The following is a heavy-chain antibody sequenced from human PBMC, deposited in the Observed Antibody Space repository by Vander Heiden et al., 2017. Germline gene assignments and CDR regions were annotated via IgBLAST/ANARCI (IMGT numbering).Heavy chain of an antibody. V-gene: IGHV3-13*01. CDR1: GFTFSSYA. J-gene: IGHJ3*02. Sequence: EVQLVASGGGLVQPVGSLRLSCAASGFTFSSYAMHWLGQATGKGLEWVSAIGTAGDTYYPGSVKGRFTISRENAKNSLYLQMNSLRAGDTAVYYCARTAGGWGAFDIWGQGTMVTVSS. CDR2: IGTAGDT. D-gene: IGHD3-16*01. CDR3: ARTAGGWGAFDI.